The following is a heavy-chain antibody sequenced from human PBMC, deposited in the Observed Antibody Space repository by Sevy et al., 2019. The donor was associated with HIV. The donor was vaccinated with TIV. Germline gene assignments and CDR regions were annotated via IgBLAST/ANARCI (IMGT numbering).Heavy chain of an antibody. Sequence: GGSLRLSCSASGFSFSGYAMHWVRQAPGKGLEYVSAISSNGGSRYYAESVKGRFTISRDNSKSALYLQMSSLRTEDTAVYYCGKAMVLSSEVGTFDIWGQGTMVTVSS. CDR3: GKAMVLSSEVGTFDI. J-gene: IGHJ3*02. D-gene: IGHD2-8*01. CDR2: ISSNGGSR. V-gene: IGHV3-64D*06. CDR1: GFSFSGYA.